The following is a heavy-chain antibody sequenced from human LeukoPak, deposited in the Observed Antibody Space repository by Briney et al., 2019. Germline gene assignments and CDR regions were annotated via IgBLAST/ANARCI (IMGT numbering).Heavy chain of an antibody. V-gene: IGHV3-43*01. CDR2: ISWDESTT. D-gene: IGHD2-15*01. CDR3: ARGPNRWWVVSRNWGMDV. J-gene: IGHJ6*02. CDR1: GLSIGDNS. Sequence: GGSLRLSCAASGLSIGDNSMHWVRQAPGKGLEWVSLISWDESTTYYSDSVKGRFTASRDSSKNSLHLQMNSLRTEDTALYYCARGPNRWWVVSRNWGMDVWGQGTTVTVSS.